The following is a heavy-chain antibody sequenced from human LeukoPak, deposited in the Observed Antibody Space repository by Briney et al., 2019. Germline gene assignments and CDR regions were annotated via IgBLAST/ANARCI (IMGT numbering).Heavy chain of an antibody. CDR3: ARDGIVGAKWGHNCFDP. CDR1: GFTFSSYA. D-gene: IGHD1-26*01. V-gene: IGHV3-30-3*01. Sequence: GSLRLSCAASGFTFSSYAIHWVRQAPGKGLEWVAVTSYDGSNKYYADSVKGRFTISRDNSKNTLYLHMNSLRAEDTAVYFCARDGIVGAKWGHNCFDPWGQGTLVTVSS. CDR2: TSYDGSNK. J-gene: IGHJ5*02.